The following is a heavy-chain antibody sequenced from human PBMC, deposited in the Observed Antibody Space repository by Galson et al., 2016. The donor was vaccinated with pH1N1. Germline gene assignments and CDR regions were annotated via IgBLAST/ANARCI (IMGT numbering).Heavy chain of an antibody. V-gene: IGHV4-39*01. J-gene: IGHJ4*02. CDR2: IYYSGIT. CDR3: ARLWYGEYIDY. Sequence: SETLSLTCTVSVGSISNSNYYWGWIRQPPGKGLQWIANIYYSGITYYDASLKSRVTISVDTSKNQFSLKLNSVIAADTAVYYCARLWYGEYIDYWGQGTRVTVSS. CDR1: VGSISNSNYY. D-gene: IGHD3-10*01.